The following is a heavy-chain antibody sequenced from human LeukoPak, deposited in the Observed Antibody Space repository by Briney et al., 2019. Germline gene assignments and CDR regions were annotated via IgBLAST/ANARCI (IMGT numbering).Heavy chain of an antibody. D-gene: IGHD6-13*01. CDR2: INPNSGGT. CDR3: ARVRIAAAGARGYFDY. Sequence: ASVKVSCKASGYTFTGYYMHWVRQAPGQGLEWMGWINPNSGGTNYAQKFQGWVTMTRDTSISTAYMELSRLRSDDTAVYYCARVRIAAAGARGYFDYWGQGTLVTVSS. V-gene: IGHV1-2*04. CDR1: GYTFTGYY. J-gene: IGHJ4*02.